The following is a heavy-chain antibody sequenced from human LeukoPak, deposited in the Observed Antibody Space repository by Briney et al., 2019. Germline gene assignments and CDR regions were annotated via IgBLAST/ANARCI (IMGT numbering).Heavy chain of an antibody. CDR3: ARDRRDVVRGVTYYYYGMDV. Sequence: SETLSLTCTVSGGSISSGGYYWSWIRQHPGKGLEWIGYIYYSGSTYYNPSLKSRVTISVDTSKNQFSLKLSSVAAADTAVYYCARDRRDVVRGVTYYYYGMDVWGKGTTVTVSS. CDR2: IYYSGST. J-gene: IGHJ6*04. D-gene: IGHD3-10*02. CDR1: GGSISSGGYY. V-gene: IGHV4-31*03.